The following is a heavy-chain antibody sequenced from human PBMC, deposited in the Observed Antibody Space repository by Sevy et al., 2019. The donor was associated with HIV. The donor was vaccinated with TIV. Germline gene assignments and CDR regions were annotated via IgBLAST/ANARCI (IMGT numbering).Heavy chain of an antibody. D-gene: IGHD4-4*01. CDR2: ISWNGGSI. J-gene: IGHJ4*02. CDR1: GFTFDDYA. CDR3: AKGVYSNYPNYFDY. V-gene: IGHV3-9*01. Sequence: GGSLRLSCAASGFTFDDYAMHWVRQAPGKGLEWVSGISWNGGSIGYADSVKGRFTISRDNAKNSLYLQMNSLRAEDTALYYCAKGVYSNYPNYFDYWGQGTLVTVSS.